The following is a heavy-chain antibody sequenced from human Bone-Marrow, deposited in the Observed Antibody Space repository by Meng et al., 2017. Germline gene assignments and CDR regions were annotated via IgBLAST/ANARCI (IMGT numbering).Heavy chain of an antibody. CDR3: ARETPDYDYVWGSLHYYYYYGMDV. CDR2: INPNSGGT. CDR1: GYTFAGYY. D-gene: IGHD3-16*01. V-gene: IGHV1-2*06. J-gene: IGHJ6*02. Sequence: ASVKVSCKASGYTFAGYYMHWVRQAPGQGREWMGRINPNSGGTNYAQKFQGRVTMTRDTSISTAYMELSRLRSDDTAVYYCARETPDYDYVWGSLHYYYYYGMDVWGQGPTVPVSS.